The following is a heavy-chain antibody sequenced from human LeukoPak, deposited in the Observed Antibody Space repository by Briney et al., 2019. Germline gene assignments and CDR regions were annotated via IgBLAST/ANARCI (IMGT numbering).Heavy chain of an antibody. D-gene: IGHD1-26*01. CDR3: ARDPKQGGTYWNYFDY. Sequence: GGSLRLSCAASGLTFSHYWMHWVRQAPGKGAVWVSRINSDGSSTSYADSVKGRFTISRDNAKNTLYLQMNTLRAEDTAVYYCARDPKQGGTYWNYFDYWGQGVLVTVSP. V-gene: IGHV3-74*01. J-gene: IGHJ4*02. CDR2: INSDGSST. CDR1: GLTFSHYW.